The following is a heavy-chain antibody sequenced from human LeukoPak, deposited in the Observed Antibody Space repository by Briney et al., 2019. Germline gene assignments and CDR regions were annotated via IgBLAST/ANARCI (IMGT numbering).Heavy chain of an antibody. V-gene: IGHV1-69*04. CDR1: GGTFSSSA. J-gene: IGHJ6*02. CDR3: ARDQGLTAPPPYGLDV. CDR2: IIPVLNIT. Sequence: SVKVSCKISGGTFSSSAITWVRQPPGQGLEWMGRIIPVLNITTYAQKFQGSITITADTSTSTVYMELSSLRSEETAVYYCARDQGLTAPPPYGLDVWGQGTTVIVSS. D-gene: IGHD5-18*01.